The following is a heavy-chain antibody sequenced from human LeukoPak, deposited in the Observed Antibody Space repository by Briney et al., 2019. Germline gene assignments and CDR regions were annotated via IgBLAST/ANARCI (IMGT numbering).Heavy chain of an antibody. CDR3: AKEGSGDTANGFDY. CDR1: GFTFSNYA. V-gene: IGHV3-23*01. Sequence: GGSLRLSCAASGFTFSNYAMNWVRQAPGKGLEWVSAISGSGGTTYYADSVKGRFTISRDNSKNTLYLQMNSLRAEDTALYYCAKEGSGDTANGFDYWGQGTPVTVSS. J-gene: IGHJ4*02. CDR2: ISGSGGTT. D-gene: IGHD5-18*01.